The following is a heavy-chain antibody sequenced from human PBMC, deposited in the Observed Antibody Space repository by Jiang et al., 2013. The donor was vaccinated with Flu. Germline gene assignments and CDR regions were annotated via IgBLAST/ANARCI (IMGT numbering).Heavy chain of an antibody. CDR2: IYHSGST. V-gene: IGHV4-38-2*01. D-gene: IGHD5-18*01. Sequence: VQLVESGPGLVKPSETLSLTCAVSGYSISSGYYWGWIRQPPGKGLEWIGSIYHSGSTYYNPSLKSRVTISVDTSKNQFSLKLSSVTAADTAVYYCARRGGYSYGFPSHFDYWGQGTLVTVSS. CDR3: ARRGGYSYGFPSHFDY. J-gene: IGHJ4*02. CDR1: GYSISSGYY.